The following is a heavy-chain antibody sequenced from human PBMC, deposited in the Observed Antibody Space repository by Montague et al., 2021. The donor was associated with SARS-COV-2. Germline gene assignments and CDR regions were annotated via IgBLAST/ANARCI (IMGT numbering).Heavy chain of an antibody. CDR2: ISSSGSLI. CDR3: AEDRPLDSYDPNFQY. D-gene: IGHD2-21*01. J-gene: IGHJ1*01. V-gene: IGHV3-48*03. Sequence: SLSLSLSASGFPFSSYAMNWVRQAPGKGLEWVSYISSSGSLIYYADSVKGRFTISRDNAKNSLYLQMNSLRAEDTAVYYCAEDRPLDSYDPNFQYWGQGTLVTVSS. CDR1: GFPFSSYA.